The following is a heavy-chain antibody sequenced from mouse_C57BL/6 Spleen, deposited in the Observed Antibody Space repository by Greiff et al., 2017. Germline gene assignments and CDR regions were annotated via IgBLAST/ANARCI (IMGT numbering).Heavy chain of an antibody. CDR2: INPSTGGT. J-gene: IGHJ2*01. V-gene: IGHV1-42*01. CDR1: GYSFTGYY. CDR3: ARSGDYFEY. Sequence: EVQLQQSGPELVKPGASVKISCKASGYSFTGYYMNWVKQSPEKSLEWIGEINPSTGGTTYNQKFKAKATLTVDKSSSTAYMQLKSLTSEDSAVYYCARSGDYFEYWGQGTTLTVSS.